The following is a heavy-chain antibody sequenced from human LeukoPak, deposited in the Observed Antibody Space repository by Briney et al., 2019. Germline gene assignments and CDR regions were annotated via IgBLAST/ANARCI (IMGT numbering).Heavy chain of an antibody. J-gene: IGHJ2*01. CDR1: GFTFRSHW. Sequence: GGSLRLSCAASGFTFRSHWMHWVRQAPGKGLVWVSRSNSDGSSTNYADSVKGRFTISRDNAKNTLYLQMNSLRAEDTAVYYCARDPKTYWYFDLWGRGTLVTVSS. CDR3: ARDPKTYWYFDL. CDR2: SNSDGSST. V-gene: IGHV3-74*01.